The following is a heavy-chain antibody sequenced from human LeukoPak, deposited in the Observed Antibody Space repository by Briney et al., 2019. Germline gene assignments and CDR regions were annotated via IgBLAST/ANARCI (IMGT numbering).Heavy chain of an antibody. V-gene: IGHV1-18*01. Sequence: ASVKVSCKASGYTFTSYGISWVRQAPGQGLEWMGWISTYNGNTNYAQKLQGRVTMTTDTSTSTAYMELRSLRSDDTAVYYCARQGYGGNPQGAADYWGQGTLVTVSS. J-gene: IGHJ4*02. CDR3: ARQGYGGNPQGAADY. CDR1: GYTFTSYG. D-gene: IGHD4-23*01. CDR2: ISTYNGNT.